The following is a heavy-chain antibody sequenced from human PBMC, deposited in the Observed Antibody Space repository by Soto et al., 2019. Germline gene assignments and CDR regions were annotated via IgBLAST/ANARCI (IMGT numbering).Heavy chain of an antibody. CDR1: GYSFSNYA. CDR2: ISGSGDNT. V-gene: IGHV3-23*01. D-gene: IGHD2-15*01. CDR3: EKDTARGGGSVFDY. J-gene: IGHJ4*02. Sequence: GGSLRLSCAPSGYSFSNYAMSWVRQARGKGLEWVSAISGSGDNTYYTDSVKGRFTISRDNFKNTLYLQMNSLRAEDTAIYYCEKDTARGGGSVFDYWGQGTLVTVSS.